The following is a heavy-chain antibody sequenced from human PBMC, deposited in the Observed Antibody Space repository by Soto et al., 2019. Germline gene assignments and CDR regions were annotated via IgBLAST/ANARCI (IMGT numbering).Heavy chain of an antibody. D-gene: IGHD2-21*01. V-gene: IGHV3-23*01. CDR3: AKVFVVTGFDY. CDR2: ISGSGAST. CDR1: GFTFSSYA. J-gene: IGHJ4*02. Sequence: GGSLRLSCAASGFTFSSYAMSWVRQAPGKGLEWVSSISGSGASTYYADSVKGRFTISRDNSKNTLYLQMNSLRAEDMAVYYCAKVFVVTGFDYWGQGTLVTVSS.